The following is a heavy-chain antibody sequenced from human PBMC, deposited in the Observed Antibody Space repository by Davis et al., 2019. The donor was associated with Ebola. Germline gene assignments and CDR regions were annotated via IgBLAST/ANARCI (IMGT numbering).Heavy chain of an antibody. CDR3: ARWAVITPTAWDY. V-gene: IGHV1-18*04. CDR1: GYSFTSYG. J-gene: IGHJ4*02. Sequence: ASVTVSCKASGYSFTSYGISWVRQAPGQGLEWMGWISAYNGNTNYAQKLQGRVTMTRDTSTTTAYMELTSLRSDDTAVYYCARWAVITPTAWDYWGQGTLVTVSS. D-gene: IGHD4-23*01. CDR2: ISAYNGNT.